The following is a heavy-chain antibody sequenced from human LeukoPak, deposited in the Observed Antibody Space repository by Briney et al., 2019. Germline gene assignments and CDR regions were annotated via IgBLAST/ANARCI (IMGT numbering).Heavy chain of an antibody. J-gene: IGHJ4*02. Sequence: SETLSLTCTVSGGSISSYYWTWIRQPAGEELEWIGRIYSSGTTNYNPSLKSRLTMSVDTSKNHFSLKLSSVTAADTAVYYCARDLSSIYSSTWYFDYWGQGMLVTVSS. CDR2: IYSSGTT. CDR1: GGSISSYY. V-gene: IGHV4-4*07. CDR3: ARDLSSIYSSTWYFDY. D-gene: IGHD2/OR15-2a*01.